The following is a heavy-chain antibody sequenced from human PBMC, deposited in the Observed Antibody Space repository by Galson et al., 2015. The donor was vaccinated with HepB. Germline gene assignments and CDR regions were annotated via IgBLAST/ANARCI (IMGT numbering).Heavy chain of an antibody. CDR1: GFPFSNYA. V-gene: IGHV3-23*01. D-gene: IGHD1-26*01. J-gene: IGHJ4*02. Sequence: SLRLSCAASGFPFSNYAMNWVRQAPGKGLEWVAAISGSGTSTYYADSVKGRFTISRDNSKNTLYLQMNSLRAEDTAVYSCAKDRGSYRLFDYWGRGTLVTVSS. CDR2: ISGSGTST. CDR3: AKDRGSYRLFDY.